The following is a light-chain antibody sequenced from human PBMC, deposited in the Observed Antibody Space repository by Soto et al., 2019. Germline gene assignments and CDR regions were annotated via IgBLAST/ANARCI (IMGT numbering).Light chain of an antibody. CDR2: SYD. CDR3: AAWDASLDGYV. J-gene: IGLJ1*01. CDR1: SSNLGDNT. V-gene: IGLV1-44*01. Sequence: SVLXQPPSASGTPGQRVTISCSTSSSNLGDNTVNWYQHVPGTAPKLLIYSYDQRPSGVPDRFSGSKSGTSASLAISGLQSEDEADYYCAAWDASLDGYVFGTGTKVTVL.